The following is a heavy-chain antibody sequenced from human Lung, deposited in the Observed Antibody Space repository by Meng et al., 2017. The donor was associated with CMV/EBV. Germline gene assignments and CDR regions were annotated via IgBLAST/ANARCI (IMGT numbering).Heavy chain of an antibody. V-gene: IGHV1-2*02. J-gene: IGHJ4*02. CDR1: GYTFTAHY. CDR2: IHPHRGDT. D-gene: IGHD7-27*01. CDR3: ARDNNWGPDY. Sequence: SVXVSCKASGYTFTAHYFHWVRQAPGQGLEWMGWIHPHRGDTNYAQQFQGRVTLTRDTSINTGYMELTRLTSDDTAVYYCARDNNWGPDYWGQGTLVTVAS.